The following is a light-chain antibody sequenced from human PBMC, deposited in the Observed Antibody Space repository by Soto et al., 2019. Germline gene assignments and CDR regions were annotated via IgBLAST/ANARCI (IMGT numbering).Light chain of an antibody. CDR3: QQRSNWPPLWT. V-gene: IGKV3-11*01. CDR2: DAS. Sequence: EIVLTQSPATLSLSPGERATLSCRASQSVSSYLAWYQQKPGQAPRLLIYDASNRATGIPARFSGSGSGTDFTLTISSLEPEDFAVYYCQQRSNWPPLWTFGQGTKVKIK. J-gene: IGKJ1*01. CDR1: QSVSSY.